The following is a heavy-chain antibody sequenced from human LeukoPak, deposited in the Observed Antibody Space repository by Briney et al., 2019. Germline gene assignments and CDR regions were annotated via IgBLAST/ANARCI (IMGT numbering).Heavy chain of an antibody. CDR3: ARIGYRGSDCKANAFDI. CDR2: IYHSGNT. Sequence: KPSETLSLTCAVSGYSISSGYYWGWIRQPPGKGLEWIGSIYHSGNTYYNPSLKSRVTISVDTSKNQFSLKLSSVTAADTAVYYCARIGYRGSDCKANAFDIWGQGTMVTVSS. CDR1: GYSISSGYY. V-gene: IGHV4-38-2*01. J-gene: IGHJ3*02. D-gene: IGHD2-21*01.